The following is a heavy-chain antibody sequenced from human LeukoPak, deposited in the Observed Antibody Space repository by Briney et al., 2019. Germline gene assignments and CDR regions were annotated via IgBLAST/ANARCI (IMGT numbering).Heavy chain of an antibody. Sequence: YPGASDTRYSPPFQGHVTISADKSLSTAYLQWSSLKASDTAMYYCARPREGYSPSTGLDYWRQGTLVTVSS. D-gene: IGHD5-18*01. CDR3: ARPREGYSPSTGLDY. CDR2: YPGASDT. V-gene: IGHV5-51*01. J-gene: IGHJ4*02.